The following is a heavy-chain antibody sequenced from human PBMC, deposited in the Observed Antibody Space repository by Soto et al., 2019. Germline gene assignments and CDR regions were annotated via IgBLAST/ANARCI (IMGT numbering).Heavy chain of an antibody. CDR3: ARDATYAYVSYYFDY. CDR1: GYTFTGYQ. J-gene: IGHJ4*02. Sequence: ASLKVSCKASGYTFTGYQMHWVRQAPGQGLEWMGWINPNSGGTNYAQKFQGRVTMTRDTSISTAYMEVSRLRSDDTAVYFCARDATYAYVSYYFDYWGQGALVTVSS. CDR2: INPNSGGT. D-gene: IGHD1-26*01. V-gene: IGHV1-2*02.